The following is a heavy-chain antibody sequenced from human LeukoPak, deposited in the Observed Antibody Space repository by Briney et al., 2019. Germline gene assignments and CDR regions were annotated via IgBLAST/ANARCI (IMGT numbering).Heavy chain of an antibody. J-gene: IGHJ4*02. CDR3: ARHSRGRWYVFDY. CDR2: ISGSGGNT. CDR1: GFTFNIYA. Sequence: GGSLRLSCAASGFTFNIYAMNWVRQAPGKGLEWVSGISGSGGNTYYADSVKGRFTISRDNSNNTLCLQMNSLRAEDAAVYYCARHSRGRWYVFDYWGQGTLVTVSS. V-gene: IGHV3-23*01. D-gene: IGHD6-13*01.